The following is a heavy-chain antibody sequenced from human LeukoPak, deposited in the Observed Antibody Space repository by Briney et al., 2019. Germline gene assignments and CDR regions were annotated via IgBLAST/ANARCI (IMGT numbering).Heavy chain of an antibody. V-gene: IGHV3-23*01. CDR1: GFTFSSYA. J-gene: IGHJ4*02. CDR3: AKVLTYRRSSRGFDY. Sequence: GGSLRLSCAASGFTFSSYAMSWVRQAPGKGLEWVSAISGGGGSTYYADSVKGRFTISRDNSKNTLYLQMNSLRAEDTAVYYCAKVLTYRRSSRGFDYWGQGTLVTVSS. CDR2: ISGGGGST. D-gene: IGHD6-6*01.